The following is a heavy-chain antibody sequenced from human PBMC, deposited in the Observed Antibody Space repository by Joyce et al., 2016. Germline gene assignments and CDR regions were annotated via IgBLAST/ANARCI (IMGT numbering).Heavy chain of an antibody. CDR1: GGSISTYY. D-gene: IGHD3-10*01. CDR3: ARDLISGSSYNYDYY. J-gene: IGHJ6*03. Sequence: QVQLQESGPGLVKPSETLSLTCSVSGGSISTYYWSWIRQPPGKGLEWLGYISYSGTADYNPSLRSRVSISIDTSINQFSLRLTSVTAADTAVYFCARDLISGSSYNYDYY. CDR2: ISYSGTA. V-gene: IGHV4-59*01.